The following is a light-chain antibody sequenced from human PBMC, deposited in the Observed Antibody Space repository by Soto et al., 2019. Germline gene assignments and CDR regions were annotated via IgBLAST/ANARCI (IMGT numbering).Light chain of an antibody. J-gene: IGKJ4*01. Sequence: TLSLSPGERATLSCRASQSVSSYLAWYQQKPGQAPRLLIYDASNRATGIPARFSGSGSGTDFTLTISSLEPEDFAVYYCRQRSNAPPFGGGTKGDIK. V-gene: IGKV3-11*01. CDR3: RQRSNAPP. CDR2: DAS. CDR1: QSVSSY.